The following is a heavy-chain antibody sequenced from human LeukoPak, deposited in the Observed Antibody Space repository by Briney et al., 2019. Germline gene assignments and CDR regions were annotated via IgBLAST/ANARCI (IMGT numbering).Heavy chain of an antibody. Sequence: GGSLRLSCAAYGFNFDDYAMHWVRHAPGKGLEWVSGISWNSGSIGYADSVKGRFTISRDNAKNSLYLQMNSLRPEDMALYYCARAQTYGDSRLLLDYWGQGTLVTVSS. J-gene: IGHJ4*02. V-gene: IGHV3-9*03. D-gene: IGHD2-21*02. CDR2: ISWNSGSI. CDR1: GFNFDDYA. CDR3: ARAQTYGDSRLLLDY.